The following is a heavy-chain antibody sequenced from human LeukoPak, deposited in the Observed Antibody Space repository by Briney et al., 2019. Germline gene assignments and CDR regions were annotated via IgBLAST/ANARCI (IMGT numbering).Heavy chain of an antibody. D-gene: IGHD4-17*01. V-gene: IGHV3-23*01. CDR2: ILSGGDVF. CDR1: GFSFSSFA. J-gene: IGHJ3*02. Sequence: GGSLRLSCAASGFSFSSFAMMWVRQAPGMGLELISAILSGGDVFFYGDSVRGRFTISRDDSTNTLFLQMNNLRADDSAVYYCARDPNGNYAGAFEMWGPGTTVTVSS. CDR3: ARDPNGNYAGAFEM.